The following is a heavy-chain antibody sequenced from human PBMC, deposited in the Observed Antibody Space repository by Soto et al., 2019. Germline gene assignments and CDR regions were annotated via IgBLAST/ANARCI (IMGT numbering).Heavy chain of an antibody. CDR1: GGTFSSYA. CDR2: IIPIFGTA. J-gene: IGHJ6*02. CDR3: ARDRYYYDSSGYFAPDYYYYGMDV. Sequence: SVKVSCKASGGTFSSYAISWVRQAPGQGLEWMGGIIPIFGTANYAQKFQGRVTITADESTSTAYMELSGLRSEDTAVYYCARDRYYYDSSGYFAPDYYYYGMDVWGQGTTVTVSS. D-gene: IGHD3-22*01. V-gene: IGHV1-69*13.